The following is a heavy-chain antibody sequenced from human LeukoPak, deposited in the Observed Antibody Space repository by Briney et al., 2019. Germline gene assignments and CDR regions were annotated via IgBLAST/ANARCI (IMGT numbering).Heavy chain of an antibody. CDR3: VRVGGYSNGWLRGDFDY. D-gene: IGHD6-19*01. J-gene: IGHJ4*02. Sequence: GASVKVSCKASGYTFTGYYMHWVRQAPGQGLEWMGWINPNSGGTNYAQKFQGRVTMTRDTSISTVYMELSRLRSDDTAVYYCVRVGGYSNGWLRGDFDYWGQGTLVTVAS. CDR1: GYTFTGYY. V-gene: IGHV1-2*02. CDR2: INPNSGGT.